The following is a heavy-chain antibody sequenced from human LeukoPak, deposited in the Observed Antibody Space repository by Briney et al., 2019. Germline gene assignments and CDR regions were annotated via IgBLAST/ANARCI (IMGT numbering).Heavy chain of an antibody. D-gene: IGHD2-2*01. CDR3: AGDQGSTSRGIDY. Sequence: GGSLRLSCAASGFTFSSYWMHWVRQAPGKGLVWVSRIYSDGNTTNYADSVKGRFTISRDNAKNTLYLQMNSLRAEDTAVYYCAGDQGSTSRGIDYWGQGTLVTVSS. CDR1: GFTFSSYW. CDR2: IYSDGNTT. V-gene: IGHV3-74*01. J-gene: IGHJ4*02.